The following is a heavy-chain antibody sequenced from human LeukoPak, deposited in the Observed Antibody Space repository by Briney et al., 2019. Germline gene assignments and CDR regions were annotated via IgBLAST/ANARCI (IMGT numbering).Heavy chain of an antibody. J-gene: IGHJ4*02. V-gene: IGHV1-24*01. CDR2: FDAEDGET. CDR3: ATFPYYYGSGSYYYFDY. D-gene: IGHD3-10*01. CDR1: GYTLTVLS. Sequence: ASVKVSCKVSGYTLTVLSMHWVRQAPGKRLEWMGGFDAEDGETIYAQKFQGRVTMNEDTTTDTAYMELSSLRSEDTAVYYCATFPYYYGSGSYYYFDYWGQGTLVTVSS.